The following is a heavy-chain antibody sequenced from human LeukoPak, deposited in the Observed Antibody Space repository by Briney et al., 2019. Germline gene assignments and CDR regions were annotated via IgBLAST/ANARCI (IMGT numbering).Heavy chain of an antibody. D-gene: IGHD6-13*01. CDR3: AREHSSSWYRYYFDY. V-gene: IGHV1-24*01. CDR2: FDPEDGET. CDR1: GYTLTELS. J-gene: IGHJ4*02. Sequence: GSVKVSCKVSGYTLTELSMHWVRQAPGKGLEWMGGFDPEDGETIYAQKFQGRVTITADESTSTAYMELSSLRSEDTAVYYCAREHSSSWYRYYFDYWGQGTLVTVSS.